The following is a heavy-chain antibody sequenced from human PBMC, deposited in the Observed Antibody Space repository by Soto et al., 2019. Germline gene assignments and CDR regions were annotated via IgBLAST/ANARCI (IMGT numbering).Heavy chain of an antibody. CDR1: GGSISSGGYY. D-gene: IGHD3-10*01. CDR3: ARETSGGYYYGMDV. CDR2: IYYSGST. Sequence: PSETLSLTCTVSGGSISSGGYYWSWIRQHPGKGLEWIGYIYYSGSTYYNPSLKSRVTISVDTSKNQFSLKLSSVTAADTAVYYCARETSGGYYYGMDVWGQGTTVTVSS. J-gene: IGHJ6*02. V-gene: IGHV4-31*03.